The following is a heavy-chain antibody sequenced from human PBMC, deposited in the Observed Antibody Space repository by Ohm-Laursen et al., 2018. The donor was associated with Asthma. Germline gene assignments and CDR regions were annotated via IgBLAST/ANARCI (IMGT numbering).Heavy chain of an antibody. D-gene: IGHD3-10*01. CDR2: IYYSGST. Sequence: PGTLSLTCTVSGGSISSYYWSWIRQPPGKGLEWIGYIYYSGSTNYNPSLKSRVTISVDTSKNQFSLKLSSVTAADTAVYYCARSWFGELSHFDYWGQGTLVTVSS. CDR3: ARSWFGELSHFDY. V-gene: IGHV4-59*01. J-gene: IGHJ4*02. CDR1: GGSISSYY.